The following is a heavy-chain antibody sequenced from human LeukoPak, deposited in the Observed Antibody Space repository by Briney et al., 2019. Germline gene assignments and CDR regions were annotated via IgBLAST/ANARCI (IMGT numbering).Heavy chain of an antibody. V-gene: IGHV1-18*01. Sequence: AASVKVSCKASGYTFISYGISWVRQAPGQGLEWMGWISAYNGNTNYAQKLQGRVTMTTDTSTSTAYMELRSLRSDDTAVYYCARERPAYCSSTSCKTKYYIDYWGQGTLVTVSS. CDR3: ARERPAYCSSTSCKTKYYIDY. CDR1: GYTFISYG. J-gene: IGHJ4*02. CDR2: ISAYNGNT. D-gene: IGHD2-2*01.